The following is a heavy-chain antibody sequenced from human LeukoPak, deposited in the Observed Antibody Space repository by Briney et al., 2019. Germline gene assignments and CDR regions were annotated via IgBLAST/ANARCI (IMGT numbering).Heavy chain of an antibody. Sequence: GGSLRLPCAASGFTFSSYAMSWVRQAPGKGLEWVSAISGSGGSTYYADSVKGRFTISRDNSKNTLYLQMNSLRAEDTAVYYSAKAKRSWYFDYWGQGTLVTVSS. CDR2: ISGSGGST. D-gene: IGHD6-13*01. J-gene: IGHJ4*02. CDR1: GFTFSSYA. V-gene: IGHV3-23*01. CDR3: AKAKRSWYFDY.